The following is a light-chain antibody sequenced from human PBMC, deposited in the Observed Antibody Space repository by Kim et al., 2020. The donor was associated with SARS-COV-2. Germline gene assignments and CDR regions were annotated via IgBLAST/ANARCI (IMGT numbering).Light chain of an antibody. J-gene: IGLJ2*01. CDR2: SNN. CDR1: SSNTGTKT. CDR3: AARDGSLNGPV. Sequence: QSVLTQPPSASGTPGEKVTISCSGSSSNTGTKTVSWYQQLPGAAPKLLIYSNNQRPSGVPDRFSGSKSGTSASLAISGLQSEDEADYYCAARDGSLNGPVFGGGTKLTVL. V-gene: IGLV1-44*01.